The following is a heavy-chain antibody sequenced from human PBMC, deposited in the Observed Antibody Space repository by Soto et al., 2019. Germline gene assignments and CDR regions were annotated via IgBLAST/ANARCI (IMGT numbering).Heavy chain of an antibody. Sequence: SETLSLTCTVSGGSISSYYWSWIRQPPGKGLEWVGYIYYSGTTNYNPSLQSRVTISVDTSKNQFSLKLTSVTAADTAVYYCARRHYYGSGSYPDNWFDPWGQGTLVTVSS. CDR1: GGSISSYY. J-gene: IGHJ5*02. CDR2: IYYSGTT. D-gene: IGHD3-10*01. V-gene: IGHV4-59*08. CDR3: ARRHYYGSGSYPDNWFDP.